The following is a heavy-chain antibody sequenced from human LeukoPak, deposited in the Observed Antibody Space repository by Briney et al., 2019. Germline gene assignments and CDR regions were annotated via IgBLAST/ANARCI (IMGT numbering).Heavy chain of an antibody. CDR3: AIGYCTTTTCDGVGY. CDR2: INSEGRTT. D-gene: IGHD2-2*01. V-gene: IGHV3-74*01. Sequence: PGGSLGLSCAASGFTFSSHWMHWVRQAPGMGLVWVSRINSEGRTTDYADSVEGRFTISRDNAKNTLYLQMNSLRVEDTAMYYCAIGYCTTTTCDGVGYWGQGTLVTVSS. CDR1: GFTFSSHW. J-gene: IGHJ4*02.